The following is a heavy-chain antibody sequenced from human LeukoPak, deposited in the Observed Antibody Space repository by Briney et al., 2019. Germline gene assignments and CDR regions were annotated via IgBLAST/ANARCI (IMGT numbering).Heavy chain of an antibody. D-gene: IGHD5-12*01. CDR1: GFTFSSYA. Sequence: GGSLRPSCAASGFTFSSYAMHWVRQAPGKGLEWVAVISDDGSKKYYADSVKGRFTISRDDSKNMLYLQMNSLRAEDTAVYYCARGNSGYDEYWGQGTLVTVSS. CDR2: ISDDGSKK. V-gene: IGHV3-30*04. CDR3: ARGNSGYDEY. J-gene: IGHJ4*02.